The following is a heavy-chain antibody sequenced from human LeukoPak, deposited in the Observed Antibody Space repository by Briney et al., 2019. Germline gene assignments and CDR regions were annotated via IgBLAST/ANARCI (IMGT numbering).Heavy chain of an antibody. Sequence: SETLSLTCTVSGGSISSYYWSWIRQPPGKGLEWIGYIYYSGSTNYNPSLKSRVTISVDTSKNQFSLKLSSVTAADTAVYYCARDRGDGYNQGPFDYWGQGTLVTVSS. V-gene: IGHV4-59*01. CDR1: GGSISSYY. J-gene: IGHJ4*02. D-gene: IGHD5-24*01. CDR3: ARDRGDGYNQGPFDY. CDR2: IYYSGST.